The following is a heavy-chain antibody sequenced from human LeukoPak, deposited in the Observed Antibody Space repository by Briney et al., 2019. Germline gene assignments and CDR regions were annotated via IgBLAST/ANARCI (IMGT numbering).Heavy chain of an antibody. CDR1: GSTVGSDC. V-gene: IGHV3-53*01. J-gene: IGHJ6*02. D-gene: IGHD3-22*01. CDR3: ARESNHYHKDF. CDR2: IFSGGTT. Sequence: GGSHRPSYAASGSTVGSDCMSLVRQAPGKGLEWVSVIFSGGTTYYADSVKGRFTISRDNSKNTLSLQMNSLRAEDTAVYDCARESNHYHKDFWGQGTTVTVSS.